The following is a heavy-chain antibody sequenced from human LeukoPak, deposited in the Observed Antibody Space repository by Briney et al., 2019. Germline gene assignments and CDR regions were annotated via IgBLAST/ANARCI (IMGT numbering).Heavy chain of an antibody. CDR1: GGTFSSYA. V-gene: IGHV1-69*04. CDR3: ARDGGSHYYGSGSYAPSYYGMDV. D-gene: IGHD3-10*01. Sequence: ASVKVSCKASGGTFSSYAISWVRQAPGQGLEWMGRIIPILGIANYAQKFQGRVTITADKSTSTAYMELSSLRSEDTAVYYCARDGGSHYYGSGSYAPSYYGMDVWAKGPRSPSP. J-gene: IGHJ6*02. CDR2: IIPILGIA.